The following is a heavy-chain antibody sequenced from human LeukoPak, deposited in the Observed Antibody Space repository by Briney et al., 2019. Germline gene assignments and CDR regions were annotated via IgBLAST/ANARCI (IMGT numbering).Heavy chain of an antibody. D-gene: IGHD2-2*01. CDR2: IYYGGSS. J-gene: IGHJ6*02. CDR1: GGSISSSSYY. V-gene: IGHV4-39*07. CDR3: ARDAGHQLSRRNYYAMDV. Sequence: SETLSLTCTVSGGSISSSSYYWGWIRQPPGKGLDWIGRIYYGGSSYYNPSLKSRVSISVDTSNNQFSLKVNSVTAADTAVYYCARDAGHQLSRRNYYAMDVWGQGTTVTVSS.